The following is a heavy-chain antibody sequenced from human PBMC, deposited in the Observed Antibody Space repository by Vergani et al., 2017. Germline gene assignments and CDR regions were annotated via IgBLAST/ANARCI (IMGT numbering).Heavy chain of an antibody. Sequence: EVHLVQSGAEVKQPGESLKISCKGSGYSFSTYWIGWVRQMPGRGLEWMGIIYPGDSEVKSNPTFRGQVIFSVDTSVNTAYLQWRSLQASDTATYFCASGGHGSENGGALQLWGQGTNITVSS. CDR1: GYSFSTYW. V-gene: IGHV5-51*01. CDR2: IYPGDSEV. CDR3: ASGGHGSENGGALQL. D-gene: IGHD3-10*01. J-gene: IGHJ3*01.